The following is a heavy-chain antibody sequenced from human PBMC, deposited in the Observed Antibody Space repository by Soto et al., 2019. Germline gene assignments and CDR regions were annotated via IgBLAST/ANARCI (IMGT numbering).Heavy chain of an antibody. D-gene: IGHD6-13*01. CDR2: ISSNGGST. Sequence: PGGSLRLSCSASGFTFSSYAMHWVRQAPGKGLEYVSAISSNGGSTYYADSVKGRFTISRDNSKNTLYLQMSSLRAEDTAVYYCVTPGGQQLHYYYGMDVWGQGTTVTVSS. CDR3: VTPGGQQLHYYYGMDV. J-gene: IGHJ6*02. CDR1: GFTFSSYA. V-gene: IGHV3-64D*06.